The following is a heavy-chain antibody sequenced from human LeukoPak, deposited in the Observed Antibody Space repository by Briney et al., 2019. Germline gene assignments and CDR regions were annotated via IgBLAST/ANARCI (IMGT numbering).Heavy chain of an antibody. Sequence: ASVKVSCKASGYTFTGYYMHWVRQAPGQGLEWMGWINPNSGGTNYAQKLQGRVTMTTDTSTSTAYMELRSLRSDDTAVYYCARDGGSMIVRRKHIDYWGQGTLVTVSS. CDR3: ARDGGSMIVRRKHIDY. V-gene: IGHV1-2*02. J-gene: IGHJ4*02. CDR2: INPNSGGT. CDR1: GYTFTGYY. D-gene: IGHD3-22*01.